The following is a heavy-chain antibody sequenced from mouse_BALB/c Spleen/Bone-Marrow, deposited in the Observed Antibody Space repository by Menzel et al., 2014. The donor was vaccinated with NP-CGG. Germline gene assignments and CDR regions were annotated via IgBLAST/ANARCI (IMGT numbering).Heavy chain of an antibody. CDR3: ARKRGGAMDY. Sequence: QLQESGPELVKPGASVKMSCKASGYTFTSYVMHWVKQKPGQGLEWIGYIIPSNDVTKYNEKFKGKATLTSDKSSSIACMELSSLTSEDSAVYYCARKRGGAMDYWGPGTSVTVSS. CDR2: IIPSNDVT. V-gene: IGHV1-14*01. J-gene: IGHJ4*01. CDR1: GYTFTSYV.